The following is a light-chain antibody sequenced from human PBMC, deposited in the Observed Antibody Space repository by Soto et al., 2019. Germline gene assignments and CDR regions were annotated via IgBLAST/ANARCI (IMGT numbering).Light chain of an antibody. Sequence: DIQMTQSPSSVSASVGDRVTITCRASQDISVWLAWYQQKPGKAPKLLIYAASNLQTGVPSRFSGSGSGTEFTLTISSLQPEDFATYYCQQANSFPLTFGPGTKVNIK. J-gene: IGKJ3*01. CDR3: QQANSFPLT. CDR2: AAS. V-gene: IGKV1D-12*01. CDR1: QDISVW.